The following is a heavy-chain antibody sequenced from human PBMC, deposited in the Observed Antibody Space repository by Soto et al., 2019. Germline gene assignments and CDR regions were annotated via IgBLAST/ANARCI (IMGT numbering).Heavy chain of an antibody. CDR1: GVTFSSYA. Sequence: GASVKVSCKASGVTFSSYAISWVRQAPGQGLEWMGGIIPIFGTANYAQKFQGRVTITADESTSTAYMELSSLRSEDTAVYYCARDPRDCSGGSCYALAFDIWGQGTMVTVS. D-gene: IGHD2-15*01. CDR2: IIPIFGTA. J-gene: IGHJ3*02. V-gene: IGHV1-69*13. CDR3: ARDPRDCSGGSCYALAFDI.